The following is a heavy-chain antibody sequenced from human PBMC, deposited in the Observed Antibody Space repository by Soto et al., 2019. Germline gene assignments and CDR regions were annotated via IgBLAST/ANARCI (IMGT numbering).Heavy chain of an antibody. Sequence: QVQLQQSGAGLLKPSETLSLTCAVYGESFRGYIWTWIRQTPGKGLQWIGQINDSGTASYNPSLXPPLSRSRPTPXTXTXXDLSSGTPHRTAVQACASGPIMRTSSSGGWDYGSPWRRG. V-gene: IGHV4-34*01. CDR2: INDSGTA. CDR1: GESFRGYI. J-gene: IGHJ5*02. CDR3: ASGPIMRTSSSGGWDYGSP. D-gene: IGHD6-6*01.